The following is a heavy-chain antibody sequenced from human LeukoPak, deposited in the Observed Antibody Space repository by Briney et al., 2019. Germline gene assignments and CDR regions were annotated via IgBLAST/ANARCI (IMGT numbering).Heavy chain of an antibody. CDR3: ASWVSARHYFDY. D-gene: IGHD2-8*01. CDR2: IYHSGST. Sequence: SETLSLTCTVSGYSISSGYYWGWIRQPPGKGLEWIGSIYHSGSTYYNPSLKSRVTISVDTSKNQFSLNLSSVTAADTAVYYCASWVSARHYFDYWGQGTLVTVSS. J-gene: IGHJ4*02. V-gene: IGHV4-38-2*02. CDR1: GYSISSGYY.